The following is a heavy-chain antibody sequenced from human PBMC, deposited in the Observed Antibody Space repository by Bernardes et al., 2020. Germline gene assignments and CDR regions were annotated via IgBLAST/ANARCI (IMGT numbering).Heavy chain of an antibody. CDR3: ARGSGYATIEDY. CDR1: GFTFSNYA. D-gene: IGHD3-22*01. CDR2: ISYDGSNK. V-gene: IGHV3-30*15. J-gene: IGHJ4*02. Sequence: GGSLRLSFAASGFTFSNYAMHWVRQAPGKGLEWVAVISYDGSNKYYADSVKGRFTVSRDNSKNTLSLQMSSLRIEDTAVYYCARGSGYATIEDYWGQGTLVTVSS.